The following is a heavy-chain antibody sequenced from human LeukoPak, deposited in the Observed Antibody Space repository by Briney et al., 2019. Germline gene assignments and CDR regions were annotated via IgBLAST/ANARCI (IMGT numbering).Heavy chain of an antibody. Sequence: GGSLRLSCAASGFAFSNSWMTWVRQTPGTGLEWVANISPDGSRTFYVGSGKGRFTISRDNAKNSLYLQMNSLRAEDTAVYYCARIAVPAAISGYYYYAMDVWGQGTTVTVSS. V-gene: IGHV3-7*01. CDR3: ARIAVPAAISGYYYYAMDV. CDR1: GFAFSNSW. CDR2: ISPDGSRT. D-gene: IGHD2-2*02. J-gene: IGHJ6*02.